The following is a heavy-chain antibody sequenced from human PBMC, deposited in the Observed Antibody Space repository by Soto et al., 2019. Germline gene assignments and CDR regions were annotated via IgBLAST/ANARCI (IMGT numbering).Heavy chain of an antibody. CDR2: IYHSGST. J-gene: IGHJ4*02. CDR1: GYSISSGYC. Sequence: SDTLSLTCAFSGYSISSGYCWGWIRPPPGKGLEWIGSIYHSGSTYYNPSLKSRVAISVYTSKNQFSLKLSSLTAADTAVYYCGRDAYQLLRYFAYGGQETLATVS. D-gene: IGHD2-2*01. CDR3: GRDAYQLLRYFAY. V-gene: IGHV4-38-2*02.